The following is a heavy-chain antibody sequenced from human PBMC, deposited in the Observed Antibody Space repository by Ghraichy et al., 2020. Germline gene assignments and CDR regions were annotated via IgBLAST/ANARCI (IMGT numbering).Heavy chain of an antibody. CDR2: IYWDDDK. D-gene: IGHD2-15*01. Sequence: SGPTLVKPTQTLTLTCTFSGFSLSTSGVGVGWIRQPPGKALEWLALIYWDDDKRYSPSLKSRLTITKDTSKNQVVLTMTNMDPVDTATYYCAHLVVVAATHWYFDLWGRGTLVTVSS. V-gene: IGHV2-5*02. J-gene: IGHJ2*01. CDR1: GFSLSTSGVG. CDR3: AHLVVVAATHWYFDL.